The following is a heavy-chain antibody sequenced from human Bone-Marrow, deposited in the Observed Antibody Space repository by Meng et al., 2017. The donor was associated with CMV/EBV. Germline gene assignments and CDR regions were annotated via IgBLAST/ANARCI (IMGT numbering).Heavy chain of an antibody. D-gene: IGHD3-10*01. Sequence: SETLSLTCAVSHGSISSGNWWSWVRQSPGKGLEWIGEIHHSGRSNYNPSLKTRVAISVDNSKNHFSLELSSVTAADTAVYYCARSSDRGYFDYWGQGTLVTVSS. V-gene: IGHV4-4*02. J-gene: IGHJ4*02. CDR2: IHHSGRS. CDR1: HGSISSGNW. CDR3: ARSSDRGYFDY.